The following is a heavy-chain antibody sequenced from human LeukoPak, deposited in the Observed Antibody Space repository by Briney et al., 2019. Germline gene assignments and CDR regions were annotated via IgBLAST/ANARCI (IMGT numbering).Heavy chain of an antibody. CDR1: EFTFSTYG. V-gene: IGHV3-30*02. D-gene: IGHD6-6*01. CDR2: IRNDGRNT. J-gene: IGHJ3*02. CDR3: AKDLVAVDI. Sequence: GGSLRLSCAASEFTFSTYGMHWVRQAPGKGLEWVAFIRNDGRNTYYADSVKGRFTISRDNSKNTLYLQMNSLRTEDTAVYYCAKDLVAVDIWGQGTMVTVSS.